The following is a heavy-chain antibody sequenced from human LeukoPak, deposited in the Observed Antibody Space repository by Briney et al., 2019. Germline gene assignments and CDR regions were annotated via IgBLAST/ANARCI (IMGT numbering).Heavy chain of an antibody. V-gene: IGHV3-30*14. CDR2: ISKDGNIK. J-gene: IGHJ4*02. Sequence: GGSLRLSCAASGFTFSSHAIHWVRQAPGKGLEWVAVISKDGNIKFYADSVRGRFTISRDNSKNTLYLQMNSLGAEDTAVYYCTTDIDYWGQGTLDTVSS. CDR3: TTDIDY. CDR1: GFTFSSHA.